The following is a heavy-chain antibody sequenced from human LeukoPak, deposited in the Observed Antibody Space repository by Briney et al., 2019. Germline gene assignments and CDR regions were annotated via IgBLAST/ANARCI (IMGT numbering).Heavy chain of an antibody. V-gene: IGHV3-53*05. CDR3: AKDIRAAAGTSGY. J-gene: IGHJ4*02. CDR2: IYSGGST. D-gene: IGHD6-13*01. Sequence: GGSLRLSCAASGFTVSSNDMSWVRQAPGKGLEWVSVIYSGGSTYYADSVKGRFTTSRDNSKNTLYLQMNSLRAEDTAVYYCAKDIRAAAGTSGYWGQGTLVTVSS. CDR1: GFTVSSND.